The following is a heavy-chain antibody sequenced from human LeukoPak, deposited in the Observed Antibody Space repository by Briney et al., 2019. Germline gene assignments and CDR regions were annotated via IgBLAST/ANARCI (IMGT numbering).Heavy chain of an antibody. CDR2: IHYSGST. CDR1: GGSISSSSYY. CDR3: ARLDGYPFDY. V-gene: IGHV4-39*01. J-gene: IGHJ4*02. D-gene: IGHD5-24*01. Sequence: PSETLSLTCTASGGSISSSSYYWGWIRQPPGKGLEWIGSIHYSGSTYYNPSLKSRVTISVDTSKNQFSLKLSSVTAADTAVYYCARLDGYPFDYWGQGTLVTVSS.